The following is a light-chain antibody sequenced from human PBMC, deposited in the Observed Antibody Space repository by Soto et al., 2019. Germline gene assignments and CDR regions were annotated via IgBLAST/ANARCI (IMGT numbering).Light chain of an antibody. CDR1: QSVSSY. Sequence: EIVLTQSPATLSLSPGERATLSCRASQSVSSYLAWYQQKPGQAPRLLIYGASSRATGIPDRFSGSGSGTDFTLTISRLEPEDFAVYYCQQYGDSPWTFGQGTKVDIK. CDR2: GAS. J-gene: IGKJ1*01. V-gene: IGKV3-20*01. CDR3: QQYGDSPWT.